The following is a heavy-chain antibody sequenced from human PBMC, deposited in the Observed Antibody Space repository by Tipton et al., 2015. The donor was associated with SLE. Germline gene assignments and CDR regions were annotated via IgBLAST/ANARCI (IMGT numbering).Heavy chain of an antibody. CDR2: IYHSGST. V-gene: IGHV4-59*01. CDR1: GGSISSYY. J-gene: IGHJ4*02. D-gene: IGHD1-14*01. Sequence: TLSLTCTASGGSISSYYWSWIRQPPGKGLEWIGYIYHSGSTNYNPSLRSRVTISVDTSKNQLSLQLSSVATADTAVYYCARGDPQGLQPFDYWGQGTLVTVSS. CDR3: ARGDPQGLQPFDY.